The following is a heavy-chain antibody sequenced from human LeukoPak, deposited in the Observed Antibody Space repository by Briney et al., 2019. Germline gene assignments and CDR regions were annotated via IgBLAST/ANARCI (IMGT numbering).Heavy chain of an antibody. CDR3: ARSYDILTGYPFDC. D-gene: IGHD3-9*01. V-gene: IGHV4-39*07. J-gene: IGHJ4*02. CDR1: GGSISSSSYY. CDR2: INHSGST. Sequence: MSSETLSLTCTVSGGSISSSSYYWGWIRQPPGKGLEWIGEINHSGSTNYNPSLKSRVIISVDTSNNQFSLKLSSVTAADTAVYYCARSYDILTGYPFDCWGQGTLVTVSS.